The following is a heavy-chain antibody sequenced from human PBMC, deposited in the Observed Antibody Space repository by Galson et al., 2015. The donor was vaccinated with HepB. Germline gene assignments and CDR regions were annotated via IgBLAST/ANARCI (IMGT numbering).Heavy chain of an antibody. CDR1: GFTFSSYA. CDR2: ISYDGSNK. V-gene: IGHV3-30-3*01. J-gene: IGHJ4*02. D-gene: IGHD1-26*01. Sequence: SLRLSCAASGFTFSSYAMHWVRQAPGKGLEWVAVISYDGSNKYYADSVKGRFTISRDNSKNTLYLQMNSLRAEDTAVYYCARDGGLWGLLAFDYWGQGTLVTVSS. CDR3: ARDGGLWGLLAFDY.